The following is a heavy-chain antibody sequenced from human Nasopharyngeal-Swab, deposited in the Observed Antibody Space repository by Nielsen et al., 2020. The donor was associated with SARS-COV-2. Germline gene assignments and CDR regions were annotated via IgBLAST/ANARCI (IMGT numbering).Heavy chain of an antibody. D-gene: IGHD3-16*01. V-gene: IGHV3-23*01. Sequence: GVSLKISCAASGFTLSSYAMSWVPHAPGKGLEWVSAISGSGGSTYYADSVKGRFTISRDNSKNTLYLQMNSLRAEDTAVYYCAKDYNSVGWGSNKIYYMDVWGKGTTVTVSS. CDR3: AKDYNSVGWGSNKIYYMDV. J-gene: IGHJ6*03. CDR1: GFTLSSYA. CDR2: ISGSGGST.